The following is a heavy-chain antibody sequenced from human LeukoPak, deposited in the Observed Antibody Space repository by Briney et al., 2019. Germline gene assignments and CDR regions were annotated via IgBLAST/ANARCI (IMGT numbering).Heavy chain of an antibody. CDR2: ISASGGNT. CDR3: ATWIQAHFDY. CDR1: RLSFSSSA. V-gene: IGHV3-23*01. J-gene: IGHJ4*02. D-gene: IGHD5-18*01. Sequence: GGSLRLSCAASRLSFSSSAMSWVRQAPGKGLEWVSTISASGGNTHYADSVKGRFTISRDNSGNTVYLQVNSLRAEDTAVYSCATWIQAHFDYWGQGTVVTVSS.